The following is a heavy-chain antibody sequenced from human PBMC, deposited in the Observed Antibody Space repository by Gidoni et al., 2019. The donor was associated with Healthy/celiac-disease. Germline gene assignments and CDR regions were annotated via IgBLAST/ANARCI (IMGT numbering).Heavy chain of an antibody. CDR3: ARDAGYEFDY. Sequence: QVQLQESGPGLVKPSETLSLTCTVSGGSVSSGSYYWSWIRQPPGKGLEWIGYIYYSGSTNYNPSLKSRVTISVDTSKNQFSLKLSSVTAADTAVYYCARDAGYEFDYWGQGTLVTVSS. D-gene: IGHD5-12*01. J-gene: IGHJ4*02. CDR2: IYYSGST. V-gene: IGHV4-61*01. CDR1: GGSVSSGSYY.